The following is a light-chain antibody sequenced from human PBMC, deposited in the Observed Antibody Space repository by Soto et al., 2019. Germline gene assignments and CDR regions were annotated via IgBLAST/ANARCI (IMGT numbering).Light chain of an antibody. CDR1: QSVSNIY. CDR3: QQFGRSPRT. V-gene: IGKV3-20*01. Sequence: EIVLTQSPGTLSLSPGEGATLSCRASQSVSNIYLAWYQQKPGQAPRLLMYGTSNRSTGIPDRFIGSGSGTDFTLTISNLETEAFAVYYCQQFGRSPRTFGQGTKVEIK. J-gene: IGKJ1*01. CDR2: GTS.